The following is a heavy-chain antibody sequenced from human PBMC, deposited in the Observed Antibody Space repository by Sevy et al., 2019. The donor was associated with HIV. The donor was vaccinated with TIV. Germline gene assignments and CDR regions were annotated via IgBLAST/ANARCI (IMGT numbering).Heavy chain of an antibody. CDR3: NIVGATGPRDFDY. CDR2: IIPIFGTA. V-gene: IGHV1-69*13. J-gene: IGHJ4*02. Sequence: ASVKVSCKASGGTFSSYAISWVRQAPGQGLEWMGGIIPIFGTANYAQKFQGRVTITADESTSTAYMELSSLGSEDTAVYYCNIVGATGPRDFDYWGQGTLVTVSS. D-gene: IGHD1-26*01. CDR1: GGTFSSYA.